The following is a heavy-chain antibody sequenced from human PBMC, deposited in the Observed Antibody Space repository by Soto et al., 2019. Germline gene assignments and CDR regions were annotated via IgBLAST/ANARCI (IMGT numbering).Heavy chain of an antibody. D-gene: IGHD3-16*01. Sequence: QVQLVESGGGVVQPGASLRLSCAASGFRFKSFVMHWVRQAPGKGLEWVAFTSYDGNNKDYGDSVKGRFTVSRDNSQNTLHLQMDFLQPEDTALYYCARWGTMGGFDLWGQGTLVSVSS. J-gene: IGHJ4*02. CDR2: TSYDGNNK. CDR1: GFRFKSFV. V-gene: IGHV3-30*19. CDR3: ARWGTMGGFDL.